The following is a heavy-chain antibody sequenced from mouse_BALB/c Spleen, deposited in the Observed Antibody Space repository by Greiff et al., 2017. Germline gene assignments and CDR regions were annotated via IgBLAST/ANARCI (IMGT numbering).Heavy chain of an antibody. V-gene: IGHV5-9-4*01. CDR1: GFTFSSYA. CDR3: ARDHGYYYFDY. Sequence: EVKVVESGGGLVKPGGSLKLSCAASGFTFSSYAMSWVRQSPEKRLEWVAEISSGGSYTYYPDTVTGRFTISRDNAKNTLYLEMSSLRSEDTAMYYCARDHGYYYFDYWGQGTTLTVSS. J-gene: IGHJ2*01. CDR2: ISSGGSYT. D-gene: IGHD2-3*01.